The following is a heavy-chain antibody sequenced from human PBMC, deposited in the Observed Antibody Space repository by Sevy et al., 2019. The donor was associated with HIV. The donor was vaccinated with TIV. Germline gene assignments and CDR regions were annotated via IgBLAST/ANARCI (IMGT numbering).Heavy chain of an antibody. CDR3: ARDQHDYAGNVRTGWFDP. J-gene: IGHJ5*02. CDR1: GFTFSSYA. V-gene: IGHV3-30*01. CDR2: ISYDGTNK. Sequence: GGYLRLSCAASGFTFSSYAMHWVRQAPGKGLEWVAVISYDGTNKYYADSVKGRFTISRDNSKKILYVQMNSLRGEDTAVYYCARDQHDYAGNVRTGWFDPWGQGTLVTVSS. D-gene: IGHD4-17*01.